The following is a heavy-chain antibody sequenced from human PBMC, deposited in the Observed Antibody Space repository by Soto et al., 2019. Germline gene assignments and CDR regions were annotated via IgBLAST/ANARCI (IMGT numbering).Heavy chain of an antibody. Sequence: QVQLVESGGGVVQPGRSLRLSCAASGFTFSSYGMHWVRQAPGKGLEWVAVISYDGSKKYYADSVKGRFTISIDNSKNTLYLEMNRLSAEDTAVYYCAKDGEASGWKRWGQGTLVTVSS. J-gene: IGHJ4*02. D-gene: IGHD6-19*01. CDR2: ISYDGSKK. CDR1: GFTFSSYG. CDR3: AKDGEASGWKR. V-gene: IGHV3-30*18.